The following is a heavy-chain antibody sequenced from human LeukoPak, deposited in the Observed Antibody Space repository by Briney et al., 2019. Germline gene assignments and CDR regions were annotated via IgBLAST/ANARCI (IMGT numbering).Heavy chain of an antibody. J-gene: IGHJ5*02. CDR2: IYYSGTT. CDR3: ARDRGRDGTGTTMDWFDP. Sequence: SQTLSLTCTVSGVSISSSDYYWRWLRQPPGTGLEWIGYIYYSGTTYYNPSLKSRVTISVDTSKNQFSLKLSSVTAADTAVYYCARDRGRDGTGTTMDWFDPWGQGTLVTVSS. CDR1: GVSISSSDYY. D-gene: IGHD1-1*01. V-gene: IGHV4-30-4*08.